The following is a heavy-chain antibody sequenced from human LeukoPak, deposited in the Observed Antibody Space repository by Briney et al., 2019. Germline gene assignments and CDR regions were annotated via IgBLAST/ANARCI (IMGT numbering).Heavy chain of an antibody. J-gene: IGHJ4*02. Sequence: ASVKVSCKASGYTFTSYGINWVRQAPGQGLEWMGWISPYNGNTKYAEKIQRRVTITTDTSTSTAYMELRSLSSDDTAVYYCARAFGYSSGWPFDYWGQGTLVTVSS. D-gene: IGHD6-19*01. V-gene: IGHV1-18*01. CDR2: ISPYNGNT. CDR3: ARAFGYSSGWPFDY. CDR1: GYTFTSYG.